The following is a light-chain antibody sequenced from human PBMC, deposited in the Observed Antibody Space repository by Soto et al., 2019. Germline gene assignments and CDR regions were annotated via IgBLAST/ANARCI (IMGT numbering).Light chain of an antibody. CDR2: GAS. CDR1: QSVGSN. Sequence: VMTQSPATLSVSPGERATLSCRASQSVGSNLAWYQQKPGQTPRLLIYGASTRATGIPARFSGSGSVTEVTRPISSHQAEDFAVYYGQQYNSWLNFVPGT. CDR3: QQYNSWLN. J-gene: IGKJ3*01. V-gene: IGKV3-15*01.